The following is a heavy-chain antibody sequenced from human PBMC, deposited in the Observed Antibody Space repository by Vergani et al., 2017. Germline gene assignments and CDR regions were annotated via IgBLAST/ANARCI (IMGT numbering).Heavy chain of an antibody. Sequence: QVQMQESGPGLVKTSETLSLTCSASGAPISYWCWSWLRQPAGKGLEWIGRLCPSGSTNYKPSLKSRVTMSIDTSKNQFSLKLTSVTAADTAVYYCAREGYYYYGSGSYLLDYWGQGTLVTVSS. CDR1: GAPISYWC. V-gene: IGHV4-4*07. CDR3: AREGYYYYGSGSYLLDY. D-gene: IGHD3-10*01. CDR2: LCPSGST. J-gene: IGHJ4*02.